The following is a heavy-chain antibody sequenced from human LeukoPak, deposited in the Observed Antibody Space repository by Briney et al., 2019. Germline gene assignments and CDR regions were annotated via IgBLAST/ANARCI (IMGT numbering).Heavy chain of an antibody. V-gene: IGHV3-74*01. J-gene: IGHJ4*02. CDR2: INSDGSST. CDR3: AREVSQLVRDLDY. Sequence: PGGSLRLSCAASGFTFSSYWMHWVRQAPGKGLGWVSLINSDGSSTSYADSVKGRFTIYRDSAKNTLYLQMKSLGGQDTAVSYCAREVSQLVRDLDYWGQGTLVTVSS. D-gene: IGHD6-6*01. CDR1: GFTFSSYW.